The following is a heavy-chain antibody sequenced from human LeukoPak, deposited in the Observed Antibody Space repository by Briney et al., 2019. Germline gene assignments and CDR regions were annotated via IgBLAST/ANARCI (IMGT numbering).Heavy chain of an antibody. D-gene: IGHD5-18*01. CDR1: GFTVSSNY. CDR2: AYSGGST. V-gene: IGHV3-53*01. CDR3: ASKRGYNYGYDN. J-gene: IGHJ4*02. Sequence: GRSLTLSCAASGFTVSSNYMSWVRQAPGKGLEWVSVAYSGGSTDYADCVKGRFTISRDNSKNTLYFQMNSLRAEDTAVYYCASKRGYNYGYDNCGQGTLVTTSS.